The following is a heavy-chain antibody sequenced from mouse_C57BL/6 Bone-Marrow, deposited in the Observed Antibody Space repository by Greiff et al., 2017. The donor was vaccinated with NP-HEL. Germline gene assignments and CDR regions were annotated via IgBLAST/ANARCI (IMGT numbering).Heavy chain of an antibody. CDR2: IYPRSGNT. V-gene: IGHV1-81*01. CDR3: AREGGIAY. D-gene: IGHD1-1*01. Sequence: VKLMESGAELARPGASVKLSCKASGYTFTSYGISWVKQRTGQGLEWIGEIYPRSGNTYYNEKFKGKATLTADKSSSTAYMELRSLTSEDSAVYFCAREGGIAYWGQGTLVTVSA. J-gene: IGHJ3*01. CDR1: GYTFTSYG.